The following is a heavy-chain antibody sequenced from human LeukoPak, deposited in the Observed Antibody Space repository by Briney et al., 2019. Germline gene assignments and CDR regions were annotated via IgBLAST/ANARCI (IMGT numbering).Heavy chain of an antibody. D-gene: IGHD3-22*01. V-gene: IGHV4-4*07. CDR2: IYTSGST. CDR1: GGSISSYY. J-gene: IGHJ3*02. CDR3: ARGYDPSRDAFDI. Sequence: SETLSLTCTVSGGSISSYYWSWIRQPAGKGLEWIGRIYTSGSTNYNPSLKSRVTISVDMSKNQFSLKLSSVTAADTAVYYCARGYDPSRDAFDIWAQGTMVTVSS.